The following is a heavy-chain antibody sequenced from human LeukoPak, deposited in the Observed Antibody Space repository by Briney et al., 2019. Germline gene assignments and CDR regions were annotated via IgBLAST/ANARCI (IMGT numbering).Heavy chain of an antibody. CDR3: AKGAGWKGRYCGGDCYSDY. V-gene: IGHV3-7*03. J-gene: IGHJ4*02. CDR2: INHNGNVN. Sequence: GGSLRLSCAASGFTFSSYWMNWARQAPGKGLEWVASINHNGNVNYYVDSVKGRFTISRDNSKNTLYLQMNSLRAEDTAVYYCAKGAGWKGRYCGGDCYSDYWGQGTLVTVSS. CDR1: GFTFSSYW. D-gene: IGHD2-21*02.